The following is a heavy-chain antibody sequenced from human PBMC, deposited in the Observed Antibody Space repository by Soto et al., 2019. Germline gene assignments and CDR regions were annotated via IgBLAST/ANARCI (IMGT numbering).Heavy chain of an antibody. CDR3: ARAPEGYSSGWLYSGD. D-gene: IGHD6-19*01. J-gene: IGHJ4*02. CDR1: GGTFSSYA. CDR2: IIPIFGTA. Sequence: QVQLVQSWAEVKKPGSSVKVSCKASGGTFSSYAISWVRQAPGQGLEWMGGIIPIFGTANYAQKFQGRVTITADESTRTAYMEMSSLRSEDTAVYYCARAPEGYSSGWLYSGDWGQGTLVTVSS. V-gene: IGHV1-69*01.